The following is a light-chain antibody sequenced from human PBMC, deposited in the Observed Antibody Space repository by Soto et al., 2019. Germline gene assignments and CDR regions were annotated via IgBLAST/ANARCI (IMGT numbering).Light chain of an antibody. CDR1: QSVSSNY. CDR3: QQYGSSPRT. CDR2: GAF. J-gene: IGKJ1*01. Sequence: EIVLTQSPGTLSLYHGERATFSCRASQSVSSNYLAWYQQKPGQAPRLLIYGAFKRATGIPDRFSGSGSGTDFTLTISRMEPEDFAVYCCQQYGSSPRTFGQGTKVDVK. V-gene: IGKV3-20*01.